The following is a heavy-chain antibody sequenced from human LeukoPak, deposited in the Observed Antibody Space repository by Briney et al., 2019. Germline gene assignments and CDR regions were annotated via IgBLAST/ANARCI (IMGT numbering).Heavy chain of an antibody. J-gene: IGHJ4*02. Sequence: ASVKVSCKASGGTFTSYGFSWVRQAPGQGLEWMGWISTYNGNTNYAQRLQGRVTMTTDTSTSTAYMELRSLSSDDTAVYYCARTDDDYTKLFDYWGQGTLVTVSS. CDR1: GGTFTSYG. CDR3: ARTDDDYTKLFDY. V-gene: IGHV1-18*01. CDR2: ISTYNGNT. D-gene: IGHD3-16*01.